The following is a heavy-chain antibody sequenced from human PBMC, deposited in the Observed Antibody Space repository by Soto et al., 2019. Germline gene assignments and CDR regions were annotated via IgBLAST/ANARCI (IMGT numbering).Heavy chain of an antibody. Sequence: GESLKISCKGSGYSFTTSWIGWVRQMPGKGLEWMGIIYPGDSDTRYSPSFQGQVTISADKSIGTAYLQWSSLRVDDTAVYYCAKMGGGNLPKLFHVWGHGTLVTVSS. D-gene: IGHD6-6*01. J-gene: IGHJ1*01. CDR3: AKMGGGNLPKLFHV. CDR1: GYSFTTSW. V-gene: IGHV5-51*01. CDR2: IYPGDSDT.